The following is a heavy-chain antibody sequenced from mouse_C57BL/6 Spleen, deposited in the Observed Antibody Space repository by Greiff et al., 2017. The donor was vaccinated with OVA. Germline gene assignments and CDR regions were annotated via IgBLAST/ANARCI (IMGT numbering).Heavy chain of an antibody. J-gene: IGHJ4*01. D-gene: IGHD1-1*01. CDR1: GFTFSDYG. Sequence: EVQVVESGGGLVKPGGSLKLSCAASGFTFSDYGMHWVRPAPEKGLEWVAYISSGSSTIYYADTVKGRFTISRDNAKNTLFLQMTSLRSEDTAMYYCARKGYYGSRDYAMDYWGQGTSVTVSS. CDR2: ISSGSSTI. V-gene: IGHV5-17*01. CDR3: ARKGYYGSRDYAMDY.